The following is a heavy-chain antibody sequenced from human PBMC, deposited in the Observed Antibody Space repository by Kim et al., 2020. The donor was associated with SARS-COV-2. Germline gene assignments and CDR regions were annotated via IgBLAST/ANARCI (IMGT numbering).Heavy chain of an antibody. D-gene: IGHD5-12*01. V-gene: IGHV3-23*01. J-gene: IGHJ3*02. Sequence: YGGSVKSRFTISRDKSKNSLCLQMDRLRAGDSAVYYCAKGIVATWYAFDIWGRGTMVTVSS. CDR3: AKGIVATWYAFDI.